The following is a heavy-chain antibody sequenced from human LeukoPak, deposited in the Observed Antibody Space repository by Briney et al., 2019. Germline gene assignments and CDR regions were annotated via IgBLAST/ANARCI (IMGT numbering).Heavy chain of an antibody. CDR1: GFTFSNYG. Sequence: GRSLRLSCAASGFTFSNYGMHWVRQAPGKGLEWVAVISSAGNNQYYVDSVKGRFTISGDNSQNTLYLQMNSLRAEDTAVYYCAKGTPATSNWGQGTLVTVSS. CDR3: AKGTPATSN. D-gene: IGHD6-25*01. V-gene: IGHV3-30*18. CDR2: ISSAGNNQ. J-gene: IGHJ4*02.